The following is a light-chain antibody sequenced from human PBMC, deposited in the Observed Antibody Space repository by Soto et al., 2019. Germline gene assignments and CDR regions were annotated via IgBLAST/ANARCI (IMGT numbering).Light chain of an antibody. V-gene: IGKV3-20*01. Sequence: EIVLTQSPGTLSLSPGDRATLSCRASQSVSSNSLAWYQQKCGQAPKLLIYGASIRATGIPDRFSGGGSGTDFTLTISRLKPEDFAVYYCQQYGSSPRTFGQGTRVEIK. J-gene: IGKJ1*01. CDR3: QQYGSSPRT. CDR1: QSVSSNS. CDR2: GAS.